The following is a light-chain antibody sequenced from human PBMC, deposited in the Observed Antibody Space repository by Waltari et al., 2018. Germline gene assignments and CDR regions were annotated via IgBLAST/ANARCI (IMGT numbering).Light chain of an antibody. CDR1: QSVSPW. CDR3: QQYHNFSVT. J-gene: IGKJ4*01. CDR2: QAS. V-gene: IGKV1-5*03. Sequence: DIQMTQSPSTLSASVGDTVTITCRASQSVSPWLAWYHQKPGKAPNLLIYQASNLENGAPSRFSGSGSGTEFTLTISSLQPDDFATYYCQQYHNFSVTFGGGTKVEIK.